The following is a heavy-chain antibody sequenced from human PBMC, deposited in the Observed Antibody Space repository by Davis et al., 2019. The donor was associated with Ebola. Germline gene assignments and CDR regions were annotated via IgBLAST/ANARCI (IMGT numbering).Heavy chain of an antibody. J-gene: IGHJ4*02. D-gene: IGHD6-13*01. Sequence: GESLKISCATSGFTFSNYAMSWVRQAPGKGLEWVSAVTASGGSTYYADSVKGRFTISRDNSKHTLYLQMNSLRAEDTAVYYCARGGRSWPYWGQGTLVTVSS. CDR2: VTASGGST. V-gene: IGHV3-23*01. CDR1: GFTFSNYA. CDR3: ARGGRSWPY.